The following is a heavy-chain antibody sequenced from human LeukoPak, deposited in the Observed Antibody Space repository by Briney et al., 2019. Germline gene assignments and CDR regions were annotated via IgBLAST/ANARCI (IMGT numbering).Heavy chain of an antibody. CDR3: ARALGYDFWSGYYSGTYYFDY. J-gene: IGHJ4*02. D-gene: IGHD3-3*01. CDR1: GYTFTGYY. V-gene: IGHV1-2*04. CDR2: INPNSGGT. Sequence: ASVKVSCKASGYTFTGYYMHWVRQAPGQGLEWMGWINPNSGGTNYAQKFQGWVTMTRDTSISTAYMELSRLRSDDTAVYYCARALGYDFWSGYYSGTYYFDYWGQGTLVTVSS.